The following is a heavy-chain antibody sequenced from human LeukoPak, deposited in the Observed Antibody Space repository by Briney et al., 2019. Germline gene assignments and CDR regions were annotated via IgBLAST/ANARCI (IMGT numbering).Heavy chain of an antibody. D-gene: IGHD5-18*01. V-gene: IGHV3-74*01. CDR1: VFPYSSSW. J-gene: IGHJ1*01. CDR2: IKSDGST. CDR3: ARAPSSIDGYDSEYSKH. Sequence: GGSLRLSWAPSVFPYSSSWIRWVRQAPGKGLVWVSRIKSDGSTNYADSVKGRFTISRDNANNTLSLQMNSLRPEDAGVYYCARAPSSIDGYDSEYSKHWGQGTLVTVSS.